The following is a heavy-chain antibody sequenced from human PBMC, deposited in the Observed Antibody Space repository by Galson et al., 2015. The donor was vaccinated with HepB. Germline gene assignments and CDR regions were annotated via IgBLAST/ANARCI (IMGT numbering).Heavy chain of an antibody. CDR1: GYTFTHYY. V-gene: IGHV1-46*03. CDR2: INPSGGST. Sequence: SVKVSCKAFGYTFTHYYMHWVRQAPGQGLEWMEMINPSGGSTNYAPKFQGRVTMTSDTSTSTVYMEVSSLRSEDTAVYYCARADGDFWSAYDYWGQGALVIVSS. CDR3: ARADGDFWSAYDY. J-gene: IGHJ4*02. D-gene: IGHD3-3*01.